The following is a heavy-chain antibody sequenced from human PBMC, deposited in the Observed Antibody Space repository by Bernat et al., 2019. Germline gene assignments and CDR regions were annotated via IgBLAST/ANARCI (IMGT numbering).Heavy chain of an antibody. V-gene: IGHV3-23*01. CDR2: ISGSGGST. D-gene: IGHD4-17*01. J-gene: IGHJ4*02. Sequence: EVQLLESGGGLVQPGGSLRLSCAASGFTFSSYAMSWVRQAPGKGLEWVSAISGSGGSTYYAESVKGRFTISRDNSKNTLYLQMNSLRDEDTAVDYCAKGGMTTVTTDEYWGQGTLVTVSA. CDR1: GFTFSSYA. CDR3: AKGGMTTVTTDEY.